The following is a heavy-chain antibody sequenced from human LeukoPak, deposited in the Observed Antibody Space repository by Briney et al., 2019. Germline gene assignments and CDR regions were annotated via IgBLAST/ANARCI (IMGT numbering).Heavy chain of an antibody. CDR3: ARDRWQQLVYYYYYMDV. Sequence: SETLSLTCTVSGGSLSSSSYYWGWIRQPPGKGLEWIGNIYYSGSTYYNPSLKSRVTISVDTSKNQFSLKLSSVTAADTAVYYCARDRWQQLVYYYYYMDVWGKGTTVTVSS. CDR1: GGSLSSSSYY. D-gene: IGHD6-13*01. CDR2: IYYSGST. V-gene: IGHV4-39*07. J-gene: IGHJ6*03.